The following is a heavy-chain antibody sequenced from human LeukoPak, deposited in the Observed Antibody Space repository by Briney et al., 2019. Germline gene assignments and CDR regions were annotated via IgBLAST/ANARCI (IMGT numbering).Heavy chain of an antibody. CDR1: GFTFSSYS. CDR3: ARDNPKYYYDSSGYSPSDY. J-gene: IGHJ4*02. Sequence: GGSLRLSCAASGFTFSSYSMNWVRQAPGKGLEWVSSISSSSYIYYADSVKGRFTISRDNAKNSLYLQMNSLRAEDTAVYYCARDNPKYYYDSSGYSPSDYWGQGTLVTVSS. V-gene: IGHV3-21*01. D-gene: IGHD3-22*01. CDR2: ISSSSYI.